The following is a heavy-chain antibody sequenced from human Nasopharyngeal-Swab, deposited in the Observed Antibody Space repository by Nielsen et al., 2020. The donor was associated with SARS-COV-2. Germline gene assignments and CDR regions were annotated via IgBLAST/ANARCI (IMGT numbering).Heavy chain of an antibody. CDR2: ISAYNGNT. Sequence: ASVKVSCKASGYTFTSYGISWVRQAPGQGLEWMGWISAYNGNTNYAQKLQGRVTMTTDTSTSTAYMELRSLRSDDTAVYYCARVGPDIVVVVAAAPDYWGQGTLATVSS. V-gene: IGHV1-18*01. CDR3: ARVGPDIVVVVAAAPDY. D-gene: IGHD2-15*01. CDR1: GYTFTSYG. J-gene: IGHJ4*02.